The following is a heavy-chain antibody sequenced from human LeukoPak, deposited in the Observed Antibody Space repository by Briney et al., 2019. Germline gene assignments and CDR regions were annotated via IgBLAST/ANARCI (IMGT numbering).Heavy chain of an antibody. CDR3: AKDRDDYGNDC. CDR2: ERSGGSK. V-gene: IGHV3-30*02. Sequence: GGXXRLSCAASGFTFSNFGMHWIRQAPGKGLEWVAVERSGGSKHYSDSVTGRFTISRDNSKNTLWLEMNNLRTDDTAVYYCAKDRDDYGNDCWGQGVLVTVST. J-gene: IGHJ4*02. D-gene: IGHD4-17*01. CDR1: GFTFSNFG.